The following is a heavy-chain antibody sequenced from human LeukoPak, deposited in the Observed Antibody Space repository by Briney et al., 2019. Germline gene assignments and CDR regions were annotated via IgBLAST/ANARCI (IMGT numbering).Heavy chain of an antibody. CDR1: GFTFSSYG. Sequence: GGSLRLSCAASGFTFSSYGMHWVRQAPGKGLEWVAVISYDGSNKYYADSVKGRFTISRDNSKNTLYLQMNSLRAEDTAVYYCAKDHPYGGVNYWGQGTLVTVSS. J-gene: IGHJ4*02. D-gene: IGHD3-3*01. CDR3: AKDHPYGGVNY. V-gene: IGHV3-30*18. CDR2: ISYDGSNK.